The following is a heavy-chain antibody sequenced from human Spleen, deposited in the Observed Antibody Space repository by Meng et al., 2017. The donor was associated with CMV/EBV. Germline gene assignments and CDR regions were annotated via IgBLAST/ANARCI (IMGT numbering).Heavy chain of an antibody. CDR2: IYYSGST. CDR3: ARENIVVVPDWYFDL. J-gene: IGHJ2*01. D-gene: IGHD2-2*01. Sequence: VPLHWAGPGLVKPSQALSLTCIASGGSISSGYYYWSWIRQPPGKGLEWIGYIYYSGSTYYNPSLKSRVTISVDTSKNQFSLKLSSVTAADTAVYYCARENIVVVPDWYFDLWGRGTLVTVSS. V-gene: IGHV4-30-4*08. CDR1: GGSISSGYYY.